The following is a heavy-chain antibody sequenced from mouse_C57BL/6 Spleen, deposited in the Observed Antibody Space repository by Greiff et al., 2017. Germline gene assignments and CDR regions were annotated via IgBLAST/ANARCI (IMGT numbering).Heavy chain of an antibody. Sequence: EVKLQESGGGLVQSGRSLRLSCATSGFTFSDFYMEWVRQAPGKGLEWIAASRNKANDYTTEYSASVKDRFIVSRDTSQSILYLQMNALRAEDTAIYYCASDAYYYGSSFYWYFDVWGTGTTVTVSS. CDR3: ASDAYYYGSSFYWYFDV. CDR2: SRNKANDYTT. CDR1: GFTFSDFY. D-gene: IGHD1-1*01. J-gene: IGHJ1*03. V-gene: IGHV7-1*01.